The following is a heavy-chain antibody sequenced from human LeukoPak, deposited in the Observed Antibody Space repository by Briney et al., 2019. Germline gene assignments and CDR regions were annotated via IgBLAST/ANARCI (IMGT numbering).Heavy chain of an antibody. CDR2: IRSDGSNK. D-gene: IGHD4-23*01. J-gene: IGHJ4*02. Sequence: GGSLRLSCAGSGFSFSSYGMHRVRQAPGKGLEWMAFIRSDGSNKYYADSVKGRFTISRDNSKNTLYLQMNSLRAEDTAVYYCARNGGGGRYDYWGQGTLVTVSS. CDR1: GFSFSSYG. CDR3: ARNGGGGRYDY. V-gene: IGHV3-30*02.